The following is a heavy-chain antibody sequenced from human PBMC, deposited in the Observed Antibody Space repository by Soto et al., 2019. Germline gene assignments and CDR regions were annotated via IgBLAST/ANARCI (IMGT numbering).Heavy chain of an antibody. Sequence: EVHLLESGGGLVQPGGSLRLSCAGSGLTFNSHAMSWVRQAPGKGPEWVSAISASGGNTYYADSVKGRFTISRDNSKSTLYLQMNTLRADDTAVYYCASHYGDYISSVGLYWGQGTLVTVSS. CDR3: ASHYGDYISSVGLY. J-gene: IGHJ4*02. V-gene: IGHV3-23*01. D-gene: IGHD4-17*01. CDR2: ISASGGNT. CDR1: GLTFNSHA.